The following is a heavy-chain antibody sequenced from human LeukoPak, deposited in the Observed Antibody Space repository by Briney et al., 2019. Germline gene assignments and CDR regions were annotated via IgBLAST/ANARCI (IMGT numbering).Heavy chain of an antibody. Sequence: GGSLRLSCAASGFTFSSYEMNWGRQAPGKGLEWVSYISSSGSTIYYADSVKGRFTISRDNAKNSLYLQMNSLRAEDTAVYYCARDYYDSSGYYSPFDYWGQGTLVTVSS. V-gene: IGHV3-48*03. CDR3: ARDYYDSSGYYSPFDY. CDR2: ISSSGSTI. CDR1: GFTFSSYE. J-gene: IGHJ4*02. D-gene: IGHD3-22*01.